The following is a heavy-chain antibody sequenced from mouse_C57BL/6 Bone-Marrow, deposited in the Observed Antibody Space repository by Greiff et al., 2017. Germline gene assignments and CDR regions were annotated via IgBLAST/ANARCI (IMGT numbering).Heavy chain of an antibody. CDR1: GYTFTSYW. D-gene: IGHD1-1*01. CDR2: IDPNSGGT. V-gene: IGHV1-72*01. J-gene: IGHJ2*01. CDR3: ARPPSYVSPSFDY. Sequence: QVQLQQPGAELVKPGASVKLSCKASGYTFTSYWMHWVKQRPGRGLEWIGRIDPNSGGTKYNEKFKSKATLTVDKPSSTAYMQLRRLTSEDSAVYICARPPSYVSPSFDYWGQGTLSQSPQ.